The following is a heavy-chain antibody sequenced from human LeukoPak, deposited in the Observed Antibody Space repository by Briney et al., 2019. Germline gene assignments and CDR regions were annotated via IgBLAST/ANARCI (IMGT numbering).Heavy chain of an antibody. CDR2: ISSSSSYI. Sequence: GGSLRLSCAASGFTFSSYSMNWVRQAPGKGLEWVSSISSSSSYIYYADSVKGRFTISRDNAKNSLYLQMNSLRAEDTAVYYCARVAVSSGYGLNLYWGQGTLVTVSS. CDR1: GFTFSSYS. CDR3: ARVAVSSGYGLNLY. V-gene: IGHV3-21*01. J-gene: IGHJ4*02. D-gene: IGHD5-12*01.